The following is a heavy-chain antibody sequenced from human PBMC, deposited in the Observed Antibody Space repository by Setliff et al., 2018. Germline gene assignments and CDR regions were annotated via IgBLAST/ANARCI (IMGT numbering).Heavy chain of an antibody. V-gene: IGHV3-7*01. J-gene: IGHJ4*02. CDR1: GFTFSGYY. CDR2: IKKDGSIK. Sequence: GGSLRLSCAASGFTFSGYYMQWVRQAPGKGLEWVANIKKDGSIKYYLDSVRGRFTISRDNAENSLTLQMNSLRVEDTAVYYCSRDLQGSGDYVVDYWGQGTLVTVS. CDR3: SRDLQGSGDYVVDY. D-gene: IGHD4-17*01.